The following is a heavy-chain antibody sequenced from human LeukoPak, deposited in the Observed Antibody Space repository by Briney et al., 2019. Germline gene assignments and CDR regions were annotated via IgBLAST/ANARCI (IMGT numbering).Heavy chain of an antibody. CDR3: ASRNSASYWYFDI. CDR1: GYNFRSSW. Sequence: GESLKISCQGSGYNFRSSWVAWVRQTPGKGLEWMGITFPADSSTRYSPSFQGQVTISADKSISTAYLHWSSLKASDSALYYCASRNSASYWYFDIWGRGTRVTVSS. J-gene: IGHJ2*01. CDR2: TFPADSST. D-gene: IGHD3-16*01. V-gene: IGHV5-51*01.